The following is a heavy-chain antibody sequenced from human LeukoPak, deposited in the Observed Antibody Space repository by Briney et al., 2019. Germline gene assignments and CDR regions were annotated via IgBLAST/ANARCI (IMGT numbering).Heavy chain of an antibody. CDR3: ARDRQYGTSWRRTSFDP. D-gene: IGHD1-14*01. CDR1: GYTFTSYG. Sequence: ASVKVSCKASGYTFTSYGISWVRQAPGQGLEWMGWISAYNGNTNYAQKLQGRVTMTTDTSTSTAYMELRSLRSDDTAVYFCARDRQYGTSWRRTSFDPWGQGTLVTVSS. CDR2: ISAYNGNT. J-gene: IGHJ5*02. V-gene: IGHV1-18*01.